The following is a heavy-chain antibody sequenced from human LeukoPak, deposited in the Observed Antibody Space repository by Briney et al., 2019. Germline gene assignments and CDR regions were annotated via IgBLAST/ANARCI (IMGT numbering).Heavy chain of an antibody. V-gene: IGHV3-53*01. CDR3: AKANVFGVLDYFDY. J-gene: IGHJ4*02. Sequence: QSGRSLRLSCAASRFTVSSNYMSWVRQAPGKGLEWVSEIYSDGSTYYAASVKGRFSISRDNSKNTVYLQMSSLRAEDTAIYYCAKANVFGVLDYFDYWGQGTLVTVSS. CDR1: RFTVSSNY. D-gene: IGHD3-3*01. CDR2: IYSDGST.